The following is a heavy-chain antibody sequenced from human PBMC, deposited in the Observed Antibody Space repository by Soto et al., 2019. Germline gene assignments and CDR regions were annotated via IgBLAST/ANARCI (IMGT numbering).Heavy chain of an antibody. Sequence: SETLSLTCTVSGGSINSYYWSWIRQPPGKGLEWIGYIYYSGSTNYNPSLKSRVTISVDTSKNQFSLKLSSVTAADTAVYYCARLGYCSSTSCYVLILDYWGQGTLVTAPQ. D-gene: IGHD2-2*01. V-gene: IGHV4-59*01. CDR3: ARLGYCSSTSCYVLILDY. CDR2: IYYSGST. CDR1: GGSINSYY. J-gene: IGHJ4*02.